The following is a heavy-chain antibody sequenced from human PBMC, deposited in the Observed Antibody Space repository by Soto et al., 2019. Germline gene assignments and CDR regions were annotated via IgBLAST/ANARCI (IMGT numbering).Heavy chain of an antibody. CDR2: IYHSGST. D-gene: IGHD6-19*01. CDR1: GGSISSSNW. Sequence: QVQLQESGPGLVKPSGTLSLTCAVSGGSISSSNWWRWVRQPPGKGLEWIGGIYHSGSTNYNPSLKSRVTITGDKSKNQVSLELSFVTAADTAVYYCARGLSSGWQRGVHFDYWGQGTLVTVSS. V-gene: IGHV4-4*02. J-gene: IGHJ4*02. CDR3: ARGLSSGWQRGVHFDY.